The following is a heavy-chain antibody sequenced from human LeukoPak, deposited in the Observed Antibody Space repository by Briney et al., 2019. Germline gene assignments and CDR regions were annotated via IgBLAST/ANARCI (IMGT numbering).Heavy chain of an antibody. Sequence: PSETLSLTCAVYGGSFSGYYWSWIRQPPGKGLEWIGEINHSGSTNYNPSLKSRVTISVDTSKNQFSLKLSSVTAADTAVYYCAARIMITFGGVRSIDYWGQGTLVTVSS. CDR1: GGSFSGYY. CDR3: AARIMITFGGVRSIDY. CDR2: INHSGST. J-gene: IGHJ4*02. V-gene: IGHV4-34*01. D-gene: IGHD3-16*01.